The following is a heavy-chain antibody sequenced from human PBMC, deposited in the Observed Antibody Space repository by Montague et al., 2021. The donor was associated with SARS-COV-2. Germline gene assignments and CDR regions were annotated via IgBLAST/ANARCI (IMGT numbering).Heavy chain of an antibody. D-gene: IGHD3-16*01. J-gene: IGHJ4*02. CDR1: GGSINSGNYY. CDR2: IYTSGST. Sequence: TLSLTCTVSGGSINSGNYYWSWIRQPAGEGLEWIGRIYTSGSTNYNPSLKSRVTISVDTSKNQFSLKLNSVTAADTAVYYCARDLGGAYYFDYWGQGTLVTVSS. V-gene: IGHV4-61*02. CDR3: ARDLGGAYYFDY.